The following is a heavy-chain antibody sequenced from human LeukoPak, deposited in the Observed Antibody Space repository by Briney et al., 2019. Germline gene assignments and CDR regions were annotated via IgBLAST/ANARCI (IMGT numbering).Heavy chain of an antibody. V-gene: IGHV3-48*02. CDR3: ARSHYYYDILTVRYYGMDV. CDR2: ISSSSSTI. D-gene: IGHD3-9*01. Sequence: GGSLRPSCAASGFTFSSYSMNWVRQAPGKGLEWVSYISSSSSTIYYADSVQGRFTISRDNAKNSLYLQMNSLRDEDTAVYYCARSHYYYDILTVRYYGMDVWGQGTTVTVSS. CDR1: GFTFSSYS. J-gene: IGHJ6*02.